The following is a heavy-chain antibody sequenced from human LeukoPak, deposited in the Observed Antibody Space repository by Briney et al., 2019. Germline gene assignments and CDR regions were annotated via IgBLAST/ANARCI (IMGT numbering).Heavy chain of an antibody. J-gene: IGHJ4*02. D-gene: IGHD6-13*01. V-gene: IGHV3-49*04. CDR1: GFTFGDNA. CDR3: TRGIAKTGMNC. CDR2: IRSKTYGETT. Sequence: GGSLRLSCTASGFTFGDNAMTWARQAPGRGLEWVGFIRSKTYGETTEYAASVKGRFTISRDDSKSIAYLQMNSLKSEDTAVYYCTRGIAKTGMNCWGQGTMVTVSA.